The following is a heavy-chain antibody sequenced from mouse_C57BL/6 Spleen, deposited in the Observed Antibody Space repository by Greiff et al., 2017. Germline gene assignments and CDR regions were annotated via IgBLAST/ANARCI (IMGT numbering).Heavy chain of an antibody. CDR1: GYTFTEYT. J-gene: IGHJ2*01. Sequence: VQLQQSGAELVKPGASVKLSCTASGYTFTEYTIHWVKQRSGQGLEWIGWFYPGSGSIKYNEKFKDKATLTADKSSRTVYMEISRMTSEDSTVYFCARHEESTGYYSSLYYFDYWGQGTTLTVSS. V-gene: IGHV1-62-2*01. D-gene: IGHD1-1*01. CDR2: FYPGSGSI. CDR3: ARHEESTGYYSSLYYFDY.